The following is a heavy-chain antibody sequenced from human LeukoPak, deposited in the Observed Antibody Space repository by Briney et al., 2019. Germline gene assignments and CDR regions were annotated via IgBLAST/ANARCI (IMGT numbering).Heavy chain of an antibody. Sequence: PGGSLRLSRAASGFTVSSNYMNWVRQAPGKGLEWVSVIYSGGSTIYADSVKGRFTISRDSSKNTLYLQMNSLRAEDTAVYYCARDPVGAIGYGMDVWGQGTTVTVSS. J-gene: IGHJ6*02. V-gene: IGHV3-66*01. D-gene: IGHD1-26*01. CDR3: ARDPVGAIGYGMDV. CDR1: GFTVSSNY. CDR2: IYSGGST.